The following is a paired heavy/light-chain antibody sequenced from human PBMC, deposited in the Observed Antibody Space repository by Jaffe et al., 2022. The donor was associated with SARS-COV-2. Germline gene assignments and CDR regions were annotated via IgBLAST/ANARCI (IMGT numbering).Light chain of an antibody. CDR2: STN. J-gene: IGLJ3*02. V-gene: IGLV1-44*01. CDR3: AAWDDSLNAWV. CDR1: SSNIGSHT. Sequence: QSVLTQAPSVSGTPGQRVTISCSGSSSNIGSHTADWYRQVPGTAPRLLMYSTNQRPAGVPDRFSGARSGTSASLAISGLQPEDEADYYCAAWDDSLNAWVFGGGTRLTVL.
Heavy chain of an antibody. CDR2: ISHDGGTK. Sequence: QVQLVESGGGVVQPGRSLGLSCAASGFTFSSYRMHWLRQAPGKGLEWVAFISHDGGTKYYADSVKGRFTISRDNSKNTLYLEMTSLKADDTAVYYCARDFTPDPWGQGTLVTVSS. J-gene: IGHJ5*02. CDR1: GFTFSSYR. CDR3: ARDFTPDP. V-gene: IGHV3-30*04.